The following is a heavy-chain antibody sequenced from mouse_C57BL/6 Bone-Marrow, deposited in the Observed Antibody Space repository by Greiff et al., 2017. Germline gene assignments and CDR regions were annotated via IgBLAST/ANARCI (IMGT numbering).Heavy chain of an antibody. CDR3: ARSGTTVVATGYFDV. V-gene: IGHV1-72*01. Sequence: FTSYWMHWVKQRPGRGLEWIGRIDPNSGGTKYNEKFKSKATLTVDKPSSTAYMQRSSLTSEDSAVYYCARSGTTVVATGYFDVWGTGTTVTVSS. D-gene: IGHD1-1*01. J-gene: IGHJ1*03. CDR1: FTSYW. CDR2: IDPNSGGT.